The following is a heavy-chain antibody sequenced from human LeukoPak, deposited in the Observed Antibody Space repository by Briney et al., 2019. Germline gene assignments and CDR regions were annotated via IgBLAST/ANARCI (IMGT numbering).Heavy chain of an antibody. CDR1: GYTFTGYD. V-gene: IGHV1-2*02. J-gene: IGHJ4*02. Sequence: ASVKVSCKASGYTFTGYDMHWLRQAPGQGLEWMGWINPNSGGTNYAKKFQGRVTMTRDTSISTAYMELSRLRSDDTAVYFCARDRSSGWYYFDYWGQGTLVTVSS. CDR2: INPNSGGT. CDR3: ARDRSSGWYYFDY. D-gene: IGHD6-19*01.